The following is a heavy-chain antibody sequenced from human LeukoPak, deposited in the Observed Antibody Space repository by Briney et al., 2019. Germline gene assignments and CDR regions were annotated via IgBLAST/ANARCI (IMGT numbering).Heavy chain of an antibody. D-gene: IGHD6-13*01. CDR2: IYHSGST. Sequence: SLTLSLTCLLSLGCISKYYWSWIEQPPGKALEWLGYIYHSGSTNYNPSLKSRVSISVDTSKNQCSLKLSSVTAADTAVYYCARVESSSWDFQHWGQGTLVTVSS. CDR1: LGCISKYY. CDR3: ARVESSSWDFQH. V-gene: IGHV4-59*01. J-gene: IGHJ1*01.